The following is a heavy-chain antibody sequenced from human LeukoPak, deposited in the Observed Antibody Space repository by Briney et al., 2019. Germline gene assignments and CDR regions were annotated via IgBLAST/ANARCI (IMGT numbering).Heavy chain of an antibody. V-gene: IGHV3-33*01. Sequence: GRSLRLSCAASGFTFSNHGMHWVRQAPGKGLEWVANIWYDGSQEYYADTVKGRFTIFRDISKNTLYLQMNSLRAEDTAVYYCARDLAAARLDFRGQGTLVTVSS. J-gene: IGHJ4*02. CDR2: IWYDGSQE. D-gene: IGHD6-6*01. CDR3: ARDLAAARLDF. CDR1: GFTFSNHG.